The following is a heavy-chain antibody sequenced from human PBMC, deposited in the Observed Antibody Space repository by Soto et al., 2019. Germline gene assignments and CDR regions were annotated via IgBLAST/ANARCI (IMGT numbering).Heavy chain of an antibody. CDR1: GFTFSSYS. D-gene: IGHD2-21*02. CDR3: ASSYCGGDCYPPRSYWYFDL. V-gene: IGHV3-21*01. J-gene: IGHJ2*01. Sequence: EVQLVESGGGLVKPGGSLRLSCAASGFTFSSYSMNWVRQAPGKGLEWVSSISSGSSYIYYADSVKGRFTISRDNAKNSLYLQMNSLRAEDTAVYYCASSYCGGDCYPPRSYWYFDLWGRGTLVTVSS. CDR2: ISSGSSYI.